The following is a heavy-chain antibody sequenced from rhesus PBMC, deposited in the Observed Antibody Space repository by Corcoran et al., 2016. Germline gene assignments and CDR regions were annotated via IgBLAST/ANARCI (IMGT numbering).Heavy chain of an antibody. D-gene: IGHD6-25*01. J-gene: IGHJ6*01. CDR3: AREKDYSGSWSRDYYVLDS. V-gene: IGHV1-111*02. Sequence: EVQLVQSGAEVKKPGATVKISCKASGYTFTAHYPNGVRKAPGKGLEWMGGFDPEDGEADYAQKFQDRVTITADISTDTAYMELSSLRSEDTAVYYCAREKDYSGSWSRDYYVLDSWGQGVVVTVSS. CDR2: FDPEDGEA. CDR1: GYTFTAHY.